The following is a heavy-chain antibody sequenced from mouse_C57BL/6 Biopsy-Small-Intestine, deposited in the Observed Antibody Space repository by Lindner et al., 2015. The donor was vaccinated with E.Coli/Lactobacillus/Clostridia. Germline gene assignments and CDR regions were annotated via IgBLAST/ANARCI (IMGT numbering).Heavy chain of an antibody. CDR3: ARPYYGAFDY. D-gene: IGHD1-1*01. J-gene: IGHJ2*01. CDR2: IYPRDGST. Sequence: VQLQESGPELVKPGGFSEVCPARLLATPSQFYDINWVKQRPGQGLEWIGWIYPRDGSTKYNENFKGKATLTVDTSSSTAYMELHSLTSEDSAVYFCARPYYGAFDYWGQGTTLTVSS. CDR1: ATPSQFYD. V-gene: IGHV1-85*01.